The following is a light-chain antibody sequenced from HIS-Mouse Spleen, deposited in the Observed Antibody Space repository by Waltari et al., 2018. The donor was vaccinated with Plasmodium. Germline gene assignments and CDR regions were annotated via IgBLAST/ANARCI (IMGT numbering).Light chain of an antibody. J-gene: IGLJ3*02. V-gene: IGLV3-27*01. CDR1: VLANKY. Sequence: SYELTQPSSVSVSPGQTARITCSGDVLANKYARWFQQKPGQGPVLVIYKDSERPSGIPWQCSGSRSEATVTLTIGEAQVEDEANYYCYSAADNNLVFGGGTKLTVL. CDR3: YSAADNNLV. CDR2: KDS.